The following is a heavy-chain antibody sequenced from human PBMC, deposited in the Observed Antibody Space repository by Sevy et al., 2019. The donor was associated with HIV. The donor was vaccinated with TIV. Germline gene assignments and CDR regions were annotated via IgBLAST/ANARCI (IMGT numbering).Heavy chain of an antibody. CDR1: GFTFSSYS. J-gene: IGHJ4*02. CDR2: ISSSSSYI. CDR3: AREMMDFWSGYSG. Sequence: GGSLRLSCAASGFTFSSYSMNWVRQAPGKGLEWVSSISSSSSYIYYAASVKGRFTISRDNAKNSLYLQMNSLRAEDTAVYYCAREMMDFWSGYSGWGQGTLVTVSS. D-gene: IGHD3-3*01. V-gene: IGHV3-21*01.